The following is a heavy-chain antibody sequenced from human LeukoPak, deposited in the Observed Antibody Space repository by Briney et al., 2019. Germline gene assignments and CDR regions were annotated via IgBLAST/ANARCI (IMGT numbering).Heavy chain of an antibody. CDR2: IYTSGST. V-gene: IGHV4-4*07. D-gene: IGHD6-13*01. CDR3: ARDVELVGSSWYYYYMDV. CDR1: GGSISSYY. J-gene: IGHJ6*03. Sequence: SETLSLTCTVSGGSISSYYWSWIRQPAGKGLEWIGRIYTSGSTNHNPSLKSRVTISVDKSQNQFSLKLSSVTAADTDVYYCARDVELVGSSWYYYYMDVWGKGTTVTVSS.